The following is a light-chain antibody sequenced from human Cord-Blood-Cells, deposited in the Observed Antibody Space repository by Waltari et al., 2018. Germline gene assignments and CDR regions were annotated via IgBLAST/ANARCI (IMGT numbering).Light chain of an antibody. CDR3: QAWDSSTVV. CDR1: TLGDKY. CDR2: QDS. V-gene: IGLV3-1*01. Sequence: SYELTQRPAVPVSPGQTSSITCSGDTLGDKYACWYHRKPGQSPVLVIYQDSKRPSGIPERCSGSNSGNAATLTISGTQAMDEADYYCQAWDSSTVVFGGGTKLTVL. J-gene: IGLJ2*01.